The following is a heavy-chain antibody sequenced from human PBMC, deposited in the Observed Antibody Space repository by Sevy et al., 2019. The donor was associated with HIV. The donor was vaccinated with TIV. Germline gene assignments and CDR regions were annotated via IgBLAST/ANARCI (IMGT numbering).Heavy chain of an antibody. CDR2: ISAYNGNT. D-gene: IGHD3-10*01. Sequence: ASVKVSCKASGYTFTSYGISWVRQAPGLGLEWMGWISAYNGNTNYAQKLQGRVTMTTDTSTSTAYMELRSLRSDDTAVYYCAINSYYYGSGSYGLSTNWFDPWGQGTLVTVSS. V-gene: IGHV1-18*01. J-gene: IGHJ5*02. CDR3: AINSYYYGSGSYGLSTNWFDP. CDR1: GYTFTSYG.